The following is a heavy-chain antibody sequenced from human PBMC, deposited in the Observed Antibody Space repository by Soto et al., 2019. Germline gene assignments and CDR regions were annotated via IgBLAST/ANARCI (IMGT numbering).Heavy chain of an antibody. CDR3: ARPKSSMIGVKFDVDI. CDR2: ISYSGST. CDR1: GGSISSSSYY. V-gene: IGHV4-39*01. D-gene: IGHD3-22*01. Sequence: QLQLQESGPGLVKPSETLSLTCSVSGGSISSSSYYWGWIRQPPGKGLEWIGSISYSGSTYYNPSLKSRVTISVEMSNNQFSLKMSSVTAADKAVYYCARPKSSMIGVKFDVDIWGQGTMVTVSS. J-gene: IGHJ3*02.